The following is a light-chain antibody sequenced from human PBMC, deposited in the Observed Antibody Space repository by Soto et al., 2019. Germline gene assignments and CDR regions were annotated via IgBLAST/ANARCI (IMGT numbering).Light chain of an antibody. CDR1: QSVTNNY. CDR3: QQYAESPIT. J-gene: IGKJ3*01. Sequence: EIVLTQAPGTLSLSPGERATLSCRASQSVTNNYLAWYQQKPGQAPRLLIYGASSRATGIPDKFSGSGSGTDFTFIISRLEPEDFAVYYCQQYAESPITFGPGAKVDI. V-gene: IGKV3-20*01. CDR2: GAS.